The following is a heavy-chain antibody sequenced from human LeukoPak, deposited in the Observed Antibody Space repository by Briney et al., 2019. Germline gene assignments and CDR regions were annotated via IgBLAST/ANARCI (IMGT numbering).Heavy chain of an antibody. CDR3: ASPTVAADNGSDAFDV. V-gene: IGHV4-34*01. D-gene: IGHD2-2*01. Sequence: SGTLSLTCAVYGGSFSGYYWTWIRQPPGKGLEWIGEINHSGSTSYNPYLTSRVTISVDTSKTQFSLKLSSVTAADPAVSYCASPTVAADNGSDAFDVWGKGTTVTVSS. J-gene: IGHJ3*01. CDR2: INHSGST. CDR1: GGSFSGYY.